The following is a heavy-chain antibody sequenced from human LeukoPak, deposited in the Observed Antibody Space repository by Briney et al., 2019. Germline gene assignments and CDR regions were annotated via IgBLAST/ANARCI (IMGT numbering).Heavy chain of an antibody. CDR1: GFTFSDYY. V-gene: IGHV3-74*01. J-gene: IGHJ4*02. D-gene: IGHD6-13*01. Sequence: GGSLRLSCAASGFTFSDYYMSWIRQAPGKGLVWVSRISSDGSSTAYADSVKGRFTISRDNAKNTLYLQMNSLRAEDTAVYYCGRDIAAAGTDWGQGTLVTVSS. CDR2: ISSDGSST. CDR3: GRDIAAAGTD.